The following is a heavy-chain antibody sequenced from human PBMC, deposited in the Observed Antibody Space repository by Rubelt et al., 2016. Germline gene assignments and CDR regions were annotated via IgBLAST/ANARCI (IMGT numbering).Heavy chain of an antibody. CDR3: ARVGGGYLDY. Sequence: VRQAPGKGLEWVAVIWYDGSNKYYADSVKGRFTISRDNAKNSLYLQMNSLRAEDTAVYYCARVGGGYLDYWGQGTLVTVSS. V-gene: IGHV3-33*01. J-gene: IGHJ4*02. D-gene: IGHD3-16*01. CDR2: IWYDGSNK.